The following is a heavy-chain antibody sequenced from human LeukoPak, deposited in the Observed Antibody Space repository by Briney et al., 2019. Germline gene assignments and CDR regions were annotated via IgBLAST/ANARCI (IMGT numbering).Heavy chain of an antibody. D-gene: IGHD3-9*01. J-gene: IGHJ4*02. V-gene: IGHV4-59*01. Sequence: SETLSLTCTVSGGSISSYYWSWIRQPPGKGLEWIGYIYYSGSTNYNPSLKSRVTISVDTSKNQFSLKLSSVTAADTAVYYCARVPPPDILTGYYMGGFDYWGQGTLVTVSS. CDR2: IYYSGST. CDR1: GGSISSYY. CDR3: ARVPPPDILTGYYMGGFDY.